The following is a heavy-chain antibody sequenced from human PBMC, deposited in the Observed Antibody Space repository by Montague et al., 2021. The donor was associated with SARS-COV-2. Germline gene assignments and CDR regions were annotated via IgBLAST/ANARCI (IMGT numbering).Heavy chain of an antibody. CDR2: ISGSGGST. V-gene: IGHV3-23*01. J-gene: IGHJ5*02. D-gene: IGHD2-15*01. Sequence: SLRLSCAASGFTFSSYAMSWVRQAPGKGLEWVSAISGSGGSTYYADYVKGRLTISRDNSKNTLYPQMNSLRAEDTAVYYCAKRYCSGGSCYSGFDPWGQGTLVTVSS. CDR3: AKRYCSGGSCYSGFDP. CDR1: GFTFSSYA.